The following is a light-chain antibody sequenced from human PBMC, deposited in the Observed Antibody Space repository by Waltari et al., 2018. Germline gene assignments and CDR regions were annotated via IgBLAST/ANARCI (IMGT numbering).Light chain of an antibody. V-gene: IGKV3-20*01. CDR2: GSS. Sequence: EIVLTQSLGTLSLSPGERATLSCRASQSVKGTLAWYQQKPRQSPRLLIYGSSTRATGIPDRFSGSGFGTDFTLTISRLEPEDFAVYYCQHYVSLPVTFGQGTKVEIK. CDR3: QHYVSLPVT. CDR1: QSVKGT. J-gene: IGKJ1*01.